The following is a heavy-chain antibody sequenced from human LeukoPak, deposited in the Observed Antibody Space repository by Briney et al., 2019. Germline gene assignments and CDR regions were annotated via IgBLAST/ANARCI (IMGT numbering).Heavy chain of an antibody. CDR1: GGSFSGYY. V-gene: IGHV4-34*01. CDR2: INHSGST. D-gene: IGHD1-7*01. CDR3: ARETTTFPSWYFDL. Sequence: PSETLSLTCAVYGGSFSGYYWSWIRQPPGKGLGWIGEINHSGSTNYNPSLKSRVTISVDTSKNQFSLNLTSVTPPDTALYYCARETTTFPSWYFDLWGRGTLVSVSS. J-gene: IGHJ2*01.